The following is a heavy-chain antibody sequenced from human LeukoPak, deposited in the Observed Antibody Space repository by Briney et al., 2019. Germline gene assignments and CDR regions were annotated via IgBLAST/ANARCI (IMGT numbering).Heavy chain of an antibody. J-gene: IGHJ4*02. CDR1: GGSFSDYY. V-gene: IGHV4-34*01. Sequence: SETLSLTCAVYGGSFSDYYWNWIRQPPGKGLEWIGSIYHSGSTYYNPSLKSRVTISVDTSKNQFSLKLSSVTAADTAVYYCARAVGSSGWYSDYWGQGTLVTVSS. CDR3: ARAVGSSGWYSDY. D-gene: IGHD6-19*01. CDR2: IYHSGST.